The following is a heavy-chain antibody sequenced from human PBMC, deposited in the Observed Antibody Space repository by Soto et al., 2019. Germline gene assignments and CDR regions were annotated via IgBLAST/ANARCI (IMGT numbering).Heavy chain of an antibody. CDR1: GFTFSDHY. J-gene: IGHJ4*02. V-gene: IGHV3-72*01. D-gene: IGHD3-10*01. CDR3: TVWGSGNDFGAA. CDR2: SKNKADSYTT. Sequence: EVQLVESGGGLVQPGGSLRLSCAASGFTFSDHYMDWVRQAPGKGLEWVGRSKNKADSYTTEYAASVKGRFTISRDGSKNSLFLQGNSLKTEYTAVYYCTVWGSGNDFGAAWGQGILVTVSS.